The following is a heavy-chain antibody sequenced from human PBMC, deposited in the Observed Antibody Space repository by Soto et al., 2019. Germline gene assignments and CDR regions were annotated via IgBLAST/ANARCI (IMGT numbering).Heavy chain of an antibody. CDR2: TNWKSDI. CDR3: AIPQDRGGRTTFIY. D-gene: IGHD3-16*01. CDR1: GFTFSRGS. V-gene: IGHV3-9*01. J-gene: IGHJ4*02. Sequence: PGGSLRPSCEAPGFTFSRGSMNWVRQAPEKGLEWVSGTNWKSDIGYADSVKGRFTISRDNPENSLYRQMNSPRAEDTALYYCAIPQDRGGRTTFIYWGQGTKVTVSS.